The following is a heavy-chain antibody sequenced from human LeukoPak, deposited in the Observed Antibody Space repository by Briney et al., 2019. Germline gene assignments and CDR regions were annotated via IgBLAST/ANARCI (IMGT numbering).Heavy chain of an antibody. Sequence: PGGSLRLSCAASGFTFSSYAMHWVRQAPGKGLEWVAVISYDGSNKYYADSVKGRFTISRDNSKNTLYLQMNSLRAEDTAVYYCARDQEAAMVTARGYYYYYGMDVWGQGTTVTVSS. CDR3: ARDQEAAMVTARGYYYYYGMDV. V-gene: IGHV3-30-3*01. CDR1: GFTFSSYA. D-gene: IGHD5-18*01. CDR2: ISYDGSNK. J-gene: IGHJ6*02.